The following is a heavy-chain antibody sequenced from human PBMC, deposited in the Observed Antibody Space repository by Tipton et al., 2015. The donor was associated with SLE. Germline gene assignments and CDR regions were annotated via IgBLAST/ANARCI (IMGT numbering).Heavy chain of an antibody. CDR3: ARLHGYSYGLNWFDP. CDR1: GGSVSSSSKY. Sequence: TLSLTCTVSGGSVSSSSKYWAWIRQPPGKGLEWIGSIYYTGTTTYYNSFLKSRVTMLVDTSKNQFSLRLTSVIAADTAVYYCARLHGYSYGLNWFDPWGQGTLISVSS. D-gene: IGHD5-18*01. CDR2: IYYTGTTT. J-gene: IGHJ5*02. V-gene: IGHV4-39*07.